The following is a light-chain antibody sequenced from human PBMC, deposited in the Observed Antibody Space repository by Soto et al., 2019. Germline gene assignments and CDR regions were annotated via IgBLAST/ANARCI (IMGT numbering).Light chain of an antibody. J-gene: IGKJ5*01. CDR3: QQYGSSPTIT. CDR2: DAS. CDR1: QTVRNNY. Sequence: EFVLTQSPGTLSLSPGERATLSCRASQTVRNNYLAWYQQKPGQAPRLLIYDASSRATGIPDRFSGGGSGKDFTLTISRLEPEDFAVYYCQQYGSSPTITFGQGTRLEIK. V-gene: IGKV3-20*01.